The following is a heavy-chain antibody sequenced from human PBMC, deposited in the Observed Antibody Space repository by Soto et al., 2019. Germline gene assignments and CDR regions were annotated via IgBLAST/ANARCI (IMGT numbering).Heavy chain of an antibody. D-gene: IGHD6-13*01. J-gene: IGHJ6*02. CDR1: GFTFSNAW. CDR2: IKSKTDGGTT. V-gene: IGHV3-15*07. Sequence: GGSLRLSCAASGFTFSNAWVNWVRPAPGKGLEWVGRIKSKTDGGTTDYAAPVKGRFTISRDDSKNTLYLQMNSLKTEDTAVYYCTTVGSGLAAALVYYYYYYGMDVWGQGTTVTVSS. CDR3: TTVGSGLAAALVYYYYYYGMDV.